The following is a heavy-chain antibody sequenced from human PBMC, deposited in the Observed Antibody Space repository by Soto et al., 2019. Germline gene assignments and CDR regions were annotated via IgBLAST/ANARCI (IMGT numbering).Heavy chain of an antibody. CDR1: GFTFSSYA. CDR3: ASWYRDLPGIAASQGTYYYYMDV. V-gene: IGHV3-30*04. J-gene: IGHJ6*03. Sequence: GESLKISCAASGFTFSSYAMHWVRQAPGKGLEWVAVISYDGSNKYYADSVKGRFTISRDNSKNTLYLQMNSLRAEDTAVYYCASWYRDLPGIAASQGTYYYYMDVWGKGTTVTVSS. D-gene: IGHD6-13*01. CDR2: ISYDGSNK.